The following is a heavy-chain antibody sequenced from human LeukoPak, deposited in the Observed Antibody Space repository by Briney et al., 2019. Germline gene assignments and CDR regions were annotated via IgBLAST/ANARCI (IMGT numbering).Heavy chain of an antibody. CDR3: AKDRYSGSYVRGKYFDY. J-gene: IGHJ4*02. V-gene: IGHV3-9*01. D-gene: IGHD1-26*01. CDR2: ISWNSGSI. CDR1: GFTFDDYA. Sequence: GGSLRLSCAASGFTFDDYAMHWVRQAPGKGLEWVSGISWNSGSIGYADSVKGRFTISRDNAKNSLYLQMNSLRAEDTALYYCAKDRYSGSYVRGKYFDYWGQGTLVTVPS.